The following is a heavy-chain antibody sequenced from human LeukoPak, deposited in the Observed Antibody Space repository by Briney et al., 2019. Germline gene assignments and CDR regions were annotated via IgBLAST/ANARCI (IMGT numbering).Heavy chain of an antibody. CDR3: ARQQLVWSGYYYGMDV. Sequence: GGSLRLSCAASGFTVSSNYMSWVRQAPGKGLEWVSVIYSGGSTYYADSVKGRFTISRDNSKNTLYLQMNSLRAEDTAVYYCARQQLVWSGYYYGMDVWGQGTTVTVS. CDR1: GFTVSSNY. D-gene: IGHD6-13*01. V-gene: IGHV3-66*04. J-gene: IGHJ6*02. CDR2: IYSGGST.